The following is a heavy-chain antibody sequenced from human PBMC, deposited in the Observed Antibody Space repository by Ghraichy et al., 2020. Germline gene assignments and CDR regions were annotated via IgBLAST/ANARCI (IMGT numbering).Heavy chain of an antibody. J-gene: IGHJ4*02. Sequence: SETLSLTCTVSGASITSSISSAYYCGWIRQPPGKGLEWIGNIYYSGNTYYNPSLKSRVTISVDTSKNQFSLKVNSVTAADTAVYYCVRLTVTCRNFDYWGQGTLVTVSS. CDR3: VRLTVTCRNFDY. CDR2: IYYSGNT. V-gene: IGHV4-39*01. D-gene: IGHD1-20*01. CDR1: GASITSSISSAYY.